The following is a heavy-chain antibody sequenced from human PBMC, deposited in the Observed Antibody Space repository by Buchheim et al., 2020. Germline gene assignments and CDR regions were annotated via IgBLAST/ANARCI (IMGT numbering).Heavy chain of an antibody. J-gene: IGHJ4*02. Sequence: QVQLVESGGGVVQPGRSLRLSCAASGFTFSSYSMHWVRQAPGKGLEWVAVISYDGSNKYYADSVKGRFTISRDNSKNTLYLQMNSLRAEDTAVYYCAKKDYSNWGQGTL. CDR1: GFTFSSYS. CDR2: ISYDGSNK. CDR3: AKKDYSN. D-gene: IGHD4-11*01. V-gene: IGHV3-30*18.